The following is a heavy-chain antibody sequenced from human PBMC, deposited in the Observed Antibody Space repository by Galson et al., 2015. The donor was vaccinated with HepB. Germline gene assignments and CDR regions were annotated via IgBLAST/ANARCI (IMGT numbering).Heavy chain of an antibody. Sequence: SLRLSCAASGFSFSSYAMHWVRQAPGKGLEYVSAISSNGGSTYYANSVKGRFTISRDNSKNTLYLQMNSLRAEDTAVYYCARAGVVPAASYSNHANYYYYGMDVWGQGTTVTVSS. CDR1: GFSFSSYA. D-gene: IGHD2-2*01. CDR2: ISSNGGST. J-gene: IGHJ6*02. V-gene: IGHV3-64*01. CDR3: ARAGVVPAASYSNHANYYYYGMDV.